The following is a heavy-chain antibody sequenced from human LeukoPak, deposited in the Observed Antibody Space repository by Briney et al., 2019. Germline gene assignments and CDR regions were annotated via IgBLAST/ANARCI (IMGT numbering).Heavy chain of an antibody. CDR2: IRHDSSDI. CDR1: GVIFNKHW. D-gene: IGHD3-10*01. J-gene: IGHJ4*02. CDR3: AREWFGELI. V-gene: IGHV3-48*01. Sequence: GGSLRLPCAASGVIFNKHWMSWVRQAPGKGLEWISFIRHDSSDIYYADSVKGRFTVSRDNAKNSLYLQMNSLRADDTAVYYCAREWFGELIWGQGTLVTVPS.